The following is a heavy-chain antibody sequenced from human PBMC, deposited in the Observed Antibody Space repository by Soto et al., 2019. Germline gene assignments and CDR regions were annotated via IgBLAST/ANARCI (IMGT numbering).Heavy chain of an antibody. CDR3: ARSGDPFDY. CDR1: GYNFSNYW. Sequence: GESLKISCKGSGYNFSNYWIGWVRQMPGKGLEWMGIIYPRDSDSRYSPSLQGQVTFSADKSISTAYLHWNSLKASDTATYYCARSGDPFDYWGQGTLVTVSS. V-gene: IGHV5-51*01. CDR2: IYPRDSDS. J-gene: IGHJ4*02.